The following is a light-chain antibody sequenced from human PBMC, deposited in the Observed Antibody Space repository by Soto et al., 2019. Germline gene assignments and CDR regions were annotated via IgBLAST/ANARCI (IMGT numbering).Light chain of an antibody. CDR2: EVS. CDR3: HSYTSTSKLV. CDR1: SSDVGGYNF. Sequence: QSALTQPASVSGSPGQSITISCTGSSSDVGGYNFVSWYQHHPGKAPKLMIYEVSNRPSGVSNRFSGSKSGNTASLTISGLQAEDEADYYCHSYTSTSKLVFGGGTQLTVL. V-gene: IGLV2-14*01. J-gene: IGLJ2*01.